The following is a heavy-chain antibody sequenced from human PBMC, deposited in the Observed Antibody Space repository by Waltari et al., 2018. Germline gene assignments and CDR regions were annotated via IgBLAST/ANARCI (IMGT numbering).Heavy chain of an antibody. CDR2: IDHSVST. J-gene: IGHJ5*02. Sequence: QVQLQQWGAGLLKPSETLSLTCAVYGGSFSGYYWSWIRQPPGKGRDWIGEIDHSVSTNYHPSLTSRVTISVDTSKNQFSLKLSSVTAADTAVYYCASSRYCSSTSCRGGWFDPWGQGTLVTVSS. CDR3: ASSRYCSSTSCRGGWFDP. CDR1: GGSFSGYY. V-gene: IGHV4-34*01. D-gene: IGHD2-2*01.